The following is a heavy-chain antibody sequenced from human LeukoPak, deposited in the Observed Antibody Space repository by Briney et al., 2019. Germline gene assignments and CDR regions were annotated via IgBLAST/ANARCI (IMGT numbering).Heavy chain of an antibody. CDR2: IRYDGSKK. J-gene: IGHJ4*02. V-gene: IGHV3-30*02. D-gene: IGHD2-2*01. CDR1: GFIFSSYG. CDR3: AKAARGYCSSTSCSPALDY. Sequence: PGGSLRLSCAASGFIFSSYGMHWVRQAPGKGLEWVAFIRYDGSKKYYADSVRGRFTISRDNSKNTLYLQMNSLRAEDTAVYYCAKAARGYCSSTSCSPALDYWGQGTLVTVSS.